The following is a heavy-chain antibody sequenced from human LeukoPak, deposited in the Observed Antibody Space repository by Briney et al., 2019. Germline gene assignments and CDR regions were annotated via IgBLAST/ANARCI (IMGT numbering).Heavy chain of an antibody. CDR2: IYSDGRT. CDR3: ARDDIPVI. Sequence: GGSLRLSCAASGFSVSDYYMNWVRQAPGKGLEWVSFIYSDGRTYYADSVKGRFTISRENSRNTLYLKMNSMSVEDTAVYYCARDDIPVIWGQGTLVTGSS. V-gene: IGHV3-53*01. D-gene: IGHD2-15*01. CDR1: GFSVSDYY. J-gene: IGHJ4*02.